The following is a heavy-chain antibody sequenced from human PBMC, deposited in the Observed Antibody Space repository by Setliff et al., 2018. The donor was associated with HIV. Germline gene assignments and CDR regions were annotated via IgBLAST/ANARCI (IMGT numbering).Heavy chain of an antibody. CDR2: INYRGNT. D-gene: IGHD2-8*01. CDR3: ARHSPNVGVRGDAFDI. CDR1: GGSISTSRYY. J-gene: IGHJ3*02. Sequence: SETLSLTCTVSGGSISTSRYYWGWIRQPPGKGLEWIGSINYRGNTYYNPSLKSRAAISVDTSKNQFSLRLSSVTAADTAVYYCARHSPNVGVRGDAFDIWGQGTVVTVSS. V-gene: IGHV4-39*01.